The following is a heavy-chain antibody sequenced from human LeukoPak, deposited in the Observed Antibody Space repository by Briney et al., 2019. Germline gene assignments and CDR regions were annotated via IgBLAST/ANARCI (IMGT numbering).Heavy chain of an antibody. CDR2: IYYSGST. CDR3: ARERRRTSCYIDY. V-gene: IGHV4-30-4*08. CDR1: GGSISSSSYY. D-gene: IGHD2-2*02. J-gene: IGHJ4*02. Sequence: KPSETLSLTCTVSGGSISSSSYYRGWIRQPPEKGLEWIGYIYYSGSTHYNPSLKSRVTMSVDTSKNQFSLTLGSVTAADTAIYYCARERRRTSCYIDYWGQGTLVTVSS.